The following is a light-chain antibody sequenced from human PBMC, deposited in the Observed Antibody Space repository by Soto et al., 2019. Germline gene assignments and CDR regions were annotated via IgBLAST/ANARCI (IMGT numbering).Light chain of an antibody. CDR1: QSIDTH. Sequence: DIQMTQSPSSLSASVGDRVTITCRASQSIDTHLNWYQQQEGKAPKLLIYAASSLQSGVSSKFSGSASGTVFTLTIRSLQPEDVATYYCQQSYSTPFTFGQGTKLEIE. CDR2: AAS. J-gene: IGKJ2*01. CDR3: QQSYSTPFT. V-gene: IGKV1-39*01.